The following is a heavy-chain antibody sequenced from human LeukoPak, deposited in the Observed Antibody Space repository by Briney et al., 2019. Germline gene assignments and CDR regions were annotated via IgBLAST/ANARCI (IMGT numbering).Heavy chain of an antibody. CDR3: ARGPLELAFFDS. J-gene: IGHJ4*01. CDR2: INPNSGGT. D-gene: IGHD3-3*02. V-gene: IGHV1-2*02. Sequence: GASVRISCKASGYIFTGYFIHWVRQAPGQGLEWLGWINPNSGGTNYAQKFQGRVTMSRDRSSNTVYMEVRRLTSDDTAVYYCARGPLELAFFDSWGKEPWSPSPQ. CDR1: GYIFTGYF.